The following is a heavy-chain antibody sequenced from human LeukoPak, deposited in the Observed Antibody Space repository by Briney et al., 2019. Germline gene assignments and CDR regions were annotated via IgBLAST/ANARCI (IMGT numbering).Heavy chain of an antibody. CDR1: GYTFTSYG. Sequence: ASVKVSCKASGYTFTSYGINCVRQSPGQGLEWMGWISVYNGNTLYAQRLQARVTMTTNTSTSTAYMDLRSLTSDDTAVYYWARALDTTTNDYWGQGTLVTVSS. J-gene: IGHJ4*02. D-gene: IGHD5-18*01. CDR2: ISVYNGNT. CDR3: ARALDTTTNDY. V-gene: IGHV1-18*01.